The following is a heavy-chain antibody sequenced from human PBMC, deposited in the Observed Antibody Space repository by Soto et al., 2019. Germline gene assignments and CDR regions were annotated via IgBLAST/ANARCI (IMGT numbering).Heavy chain of an antibody. CDR3: AGDLWLPVTTESYFYP. CDR2: IKPDGSEK. Sequence: EVPLVESGGGLVQPGGSLRLSCAASGFTFSSYWMSWVRQAPGKGLEWVANIKPDGSEKYYVDSVNGRFTISRDNAKNSLYLQMNSLRAEDTAVYYCAGDLWLPVTTESYFYPWGQGTLVTVSS. D-gene: IGHD1-1*01. CDR1: GFTFSSYW. V-gene: IGHV3-7*01. J-gene: IGHJ5*02.